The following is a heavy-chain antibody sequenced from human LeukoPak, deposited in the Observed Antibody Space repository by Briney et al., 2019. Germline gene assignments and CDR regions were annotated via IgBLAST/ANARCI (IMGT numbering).Heavy chain of an antibody. CDR1: TDIFSNYW. CDR3: ARHEGGGWYIDY. CDR2: IYPDDSDT. J-gene: IGHJ4*02. V-gene: IGHV5-51*01. Sequence: GESLKISCKGSTDIFSNYWIGWVRQLPGKGLEWLGIIYPDDSDTRYSPTFQGQVTFSVDESISTAYLQWSRLKASDSAIYYCARHEGGGWYIDYWGQGTLVTVSS. D-gene: IGHD6-19*01.